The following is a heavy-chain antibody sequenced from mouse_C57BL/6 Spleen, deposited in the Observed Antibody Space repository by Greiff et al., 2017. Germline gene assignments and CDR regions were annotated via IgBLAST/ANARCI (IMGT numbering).Heavy chain of an antibody. D-gene: IGHD2-2*01. V-gene: IGHV5-6*01. J-gene: IGHJ4*01. Sequence: EVQLVESGGDLVKPGGSLKLSCAASGFTFSSYGMSWVRQTPDTRLEWVAPISSGGSYTYYPDSVKGRFTISRDNAKNTLYLQMSSLKSEDTAMYYCARQGVTTRSMDYWGQGTSVTVSS. CDR3: ARQGVTTRSMDY. CDR1: GFTFSSYG. CDR2: ISSGGSYT.